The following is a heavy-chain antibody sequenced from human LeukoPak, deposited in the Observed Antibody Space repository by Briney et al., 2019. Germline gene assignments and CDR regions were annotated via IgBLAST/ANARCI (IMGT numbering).Heavy chain of an antibody. CDR2: IKEDGSEK. V-gene: IGHV3-7*04. D-gene: IGHD5-24*01. CDR3: ARGPGWLQLPRFDY. Sequence: PGGSLRLSCAASGFTFTRHWMTWVRQAPGKGLEWVANIKEDGSEKYYVDSVKGRFTISRDNAKNSLYLQMNSLRAEDTAVYYCARGPGWLQLPRFDYWGQGTLVTVSS. J-gene: IGHJ4*02. CDR1: GFTFTRHW.